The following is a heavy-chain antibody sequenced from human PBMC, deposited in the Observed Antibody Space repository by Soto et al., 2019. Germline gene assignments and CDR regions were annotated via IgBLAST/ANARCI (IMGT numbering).Heavy chain of an antibody. V-gene: IGHV3-43*01. Sequence: GGSRRLSCAASGFTFDDYTMHWVRQAPGKGLEWVSLISWDGGSTYYADSVKGRFTISRDNSKTSLYLQINSLRSDDTALYYCANFIRSSSSPYSYYCTDVCGQGTTVAVAS. D-gene: IGHD6-6*01. J-gene: IGHJ6*02. CDR3: ANFIRSSSSPYSYYCTDV. CDR2: ISWDGGST. CDR1: GFTFDDYT.